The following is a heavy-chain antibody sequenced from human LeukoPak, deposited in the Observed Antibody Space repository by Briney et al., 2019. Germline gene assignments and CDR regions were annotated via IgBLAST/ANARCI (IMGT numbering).Heavy chain of an antibody. V-gene: IGHV3-53*01. Sequence: GGSLRLSCAASGFTVSSNYMSWVRQAPGKGLEWVSVIYSGGSTYYADSVKGRFTISRDNSKNTLYLQMNSLRAEDTAVYYCAKSRQLGIAVAGNYFDYWGQGTLVTVSS. D-gene: IGHD6-19*01. J-gene: IGHJ4*02. CDR3: AKSRQLGIAVAGNYFDY. CDR1: GFTVSSNY. CDR2: IYSGGST.